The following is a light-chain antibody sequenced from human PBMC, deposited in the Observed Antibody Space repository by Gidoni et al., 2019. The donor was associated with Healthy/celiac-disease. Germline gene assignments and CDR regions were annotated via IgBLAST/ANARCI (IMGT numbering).Light chain of an antibody. Sequence: IQMTQSPSSLSASVGERVTITCRASQCIRSYLNWYQQKPGKAPKLLIYASSSLQSGVPSRFSGSGSGTDFTLTISSLQPEDFATYYWQQSYSTPQRTFGQGTKVEIK. V-gene: IGKV1-39*01. CDR3: QQSYSTPQRT. CDR2: ASS. CDR1: QCIRSY. J-gene: IGKJ1*01.